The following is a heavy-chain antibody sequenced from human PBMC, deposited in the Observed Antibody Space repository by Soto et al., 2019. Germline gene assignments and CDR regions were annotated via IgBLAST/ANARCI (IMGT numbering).Heavy chain of an antibody. CDR3: ARVVYRSSWGGRFDP. Sequence: GGSLRLSCAASEFTFSNYWMSWVRQAPGKGLEWVANIEQDGRETYYADSVRGRFTISRDNGNKSLFLQMNSMVVEDTAVYYCARVVYRSSWGGRFDPWGQGTLVTVSS. V-gene: IGHV3-7*05. D-gene: IGHD6-6*01. J-gene: IGHJ5*02. CDR2: IEQDGRET. CDR1: EFTFSNYW.